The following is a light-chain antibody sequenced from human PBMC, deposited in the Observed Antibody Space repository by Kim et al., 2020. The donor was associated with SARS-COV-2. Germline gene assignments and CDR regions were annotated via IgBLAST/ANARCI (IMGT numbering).Light chain of an antibody. Sequence: LSPGERATLSCRASQNINNYLIWYQQKPGRAPRLLIYDASNRATGIPARFSGGGSGTDFTLTISSLEPEDFAIYYCQQRSNWPPGFGQGTKVDIK. J-gene: IGKJ1*01. V-gene: IGKV3-11*01. CDR1: QNINNY. CDR2: DAS. CDR3: QQRSNWPPG.